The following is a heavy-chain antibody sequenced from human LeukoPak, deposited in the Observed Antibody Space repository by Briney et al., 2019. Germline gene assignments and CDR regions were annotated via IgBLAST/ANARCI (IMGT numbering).Heavy chain of an antibody. CDR3: ARYYDFWSGPYYFDY. Sequence: GGSLRLSCAASGFTFSSYAMSWVRQAPGKGLEWVSAISGSGGSTYYADSVKGRFTISRDNSKNMLYLQMNSLRAEDTAVYYCARYYDFWSGPYYFDYWGQGTLVTVSS. CDR1: GFTFSSYA. V-gene: IGHV3-23*01. CDR2: ISGSGGST. J-gene: IGHJ4*02. D-gene: IGHD3-3*01.